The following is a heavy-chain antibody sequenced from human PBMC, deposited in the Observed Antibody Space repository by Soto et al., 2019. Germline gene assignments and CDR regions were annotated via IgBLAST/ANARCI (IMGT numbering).Heavy chain of an antibody. CDR1: GYSLSRYW. J-gene: IGHJ4*02. CDR2: IDPGDSYT. D-gene: IGHD4-17*01. Sequence: KGFGYSLSRYWLNWVTQMNGKGLEWMGRIDPGDSYTNYSPAFQGHVTISADKSIRNAYLKWSSVKASDNALYCCARLASTTGLGYLGQGILVTVS. CDR3: ARLASTTGLGY. V-gene: IGHV5-10-1*01.